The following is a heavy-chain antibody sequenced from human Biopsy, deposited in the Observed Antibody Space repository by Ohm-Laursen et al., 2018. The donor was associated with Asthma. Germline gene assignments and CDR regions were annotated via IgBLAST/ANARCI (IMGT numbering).Heavy chain of an antibody. D-gene: IGHD3-3*01. V-gene: IGHV4-31*03. CDR2: IYHRGNT. Sequence: SQTLSLTCTVSGGSIKSRGNYWSWIRQRPGKGLEWIGNIYHRGNTKYNPSLKSRLSFSVDTSKNQFFMKLSSVTAADSAIYFCARDYYDFWNRSVYTYFGMDVWGRGTTVVVSS. CDR3: ARDYYDFWNRSVYTYFGMDV. J-gene: IGHJ6*02. CDR1: GGSIKSRGNY.